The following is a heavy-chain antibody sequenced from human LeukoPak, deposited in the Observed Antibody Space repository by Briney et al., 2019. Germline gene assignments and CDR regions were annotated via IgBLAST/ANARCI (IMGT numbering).Heavy chain of an antibody. Sequence: ASVTVSCKASGYTFTSYYMHWVRQAPGQGLEWMGIINPSGGSTSYAQKFQGRVTMTRDTSTSTVYMELSSLRSEDTAVYYCARDLGSSGWYSNYYYYGMDVWGQGTTVTVSS. J-gene: IGHJ6*02. CDR1: GYTFTSYY. V-gene: IGHV1-46*01. CDR2: INPSGGST. D-gene: IGHD6-19*01. CDR3: ARDLGSSGWYSNYYYYGMDV.